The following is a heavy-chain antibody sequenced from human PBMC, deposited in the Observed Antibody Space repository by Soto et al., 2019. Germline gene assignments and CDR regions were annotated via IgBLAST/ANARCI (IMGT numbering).Heavy chain of an antibody. V-gene: IGHV4-4*07. CDR3: ARGVPAAGTDWFDP. J-gene: IGHJ5*02. CDR2: VSSTGSS. CDR1: GGSISNYY. D-gene: IGHD6-13*01. Sequence: PSETLSLTCTVSGGSISNYYWSWIRQSAEKRLEWIGRVSSTGSSYYNPSLKSRVTISVDTSKNQVSLNLTSVTAAYTAVYYCARGVPAAGTDWFDPWGQGTLVTVSS.